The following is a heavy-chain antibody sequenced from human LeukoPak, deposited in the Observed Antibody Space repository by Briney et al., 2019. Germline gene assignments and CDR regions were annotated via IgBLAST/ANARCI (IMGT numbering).Heavy chain of an antibody. V-gene: IGHV1-8*01. CDR2: MNPNSGNT. D-gene: IGHD6-13*01. J-gene: IGHJ5*02. Sequence: VASVKVSCKASGYTFTSYDINWVLQATGQGLEWMGWMNPNSGNTGYAQKFQGRVTMTRNTSISTAYMELSSLRSEDTAVYYCARGYGAAAGTDWFDPWGQGTLVTVSS. CDR3: ARGYGAAAGTDWFDP. CDR1: GYTFTSYD.